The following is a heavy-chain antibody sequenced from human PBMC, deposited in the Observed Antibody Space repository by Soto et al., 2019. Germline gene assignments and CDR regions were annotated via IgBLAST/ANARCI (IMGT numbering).Heavy chain of an antibody. CDR3: ARVNRHYHDSSGYAALEN. CDR2: TIPMFPTA. Sequence: QVQLVQSGTEVKKPGSSVKISCKASGGTFTTHAISWLRQAPGQGLEWMGATIPMFPTANYAQKLQGRVTITTDPSTNTAYMELNSLSSEDTAVYYCARVNRHYHDSSGYAALENWCQGTLVTVSS. J-gene: IGHJ1*01. CDR1: GGTFTTHA. D-gene: IGHD3-22*01. V-gene: IGHV1-69*01.